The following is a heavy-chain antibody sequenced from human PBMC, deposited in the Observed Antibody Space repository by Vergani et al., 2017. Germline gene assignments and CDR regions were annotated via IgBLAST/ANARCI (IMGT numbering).Heavy chain of an antibody. V-gene: IGHV3-21*01. CDR3: ARDLTRYSTASRRYFDY. D-gene: IGHD5-12*01. J-gene: IGHJ4*02. CDR1: VFTFGSYS. CDR2: ISSGSSYI. Sequence: EVQLVESGGGLVKPGESPRLSCVASVFTFGSYSMIWVRQAPGKGLEWVSSISSGSSYIYYADSVKGRFTISRDNAKNSLYLQMNSLRAEDTAVYYCARDLTRYSTASRRYFDYWGQGTLVTVSS.